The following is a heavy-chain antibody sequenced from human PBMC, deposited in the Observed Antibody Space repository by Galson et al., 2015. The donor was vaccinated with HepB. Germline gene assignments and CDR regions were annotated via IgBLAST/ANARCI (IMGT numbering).Heavy chain of an antibody. V-gene: IGHV1-18*04. CDR2: ISGKNGNT. Sequence: SVKVSCKASGYTFTSHGITWVRQAPGQGLEWMGWISGKNGNTNYAQNFQGRVTMTTDTSTSTAYMELRSLRSDDTAVYYCARKGDFVYDYVWGSPPQYYGMDFWGQGTTVTVSS. CDR3: ARKGDFVYDYVWGSPPQYYGMDF. J-gene: IGHJ6*02. D-gene: IGHD3-16*01. CDR1: GYTFTSHG.